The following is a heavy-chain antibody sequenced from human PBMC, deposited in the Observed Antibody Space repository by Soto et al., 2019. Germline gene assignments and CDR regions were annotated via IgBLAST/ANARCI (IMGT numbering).Heavy chain of an antibody. CDR2: IGDSGAST. Sequence: EVLLLESGGGLVQPGGSLRLSCEASGFSFSSFAMNWVRQAPGKGLEWVSAIGDSGASTYYADSVKGRFTISRDNSSHTLYRLVNILRADGSVVYDCAKGVELDVWGNGTTLLVSS. D-gene: IGHD1-26*01. V-gene: IGHV3-23*01. CDR3: AKGVELDV. J-gene: IGHJ6*01. CDR1: GFSFSSFA.